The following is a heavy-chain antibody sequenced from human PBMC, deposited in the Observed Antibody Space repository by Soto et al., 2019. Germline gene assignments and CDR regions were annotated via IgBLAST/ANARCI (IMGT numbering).Heavy chain of an antibody. J-gene: IGHJ4*02. Sequence: GASVKVSCKASGGTFSSYAISWVRQAPGQGLEWMGGIIPIFGTADYAQKFQGRVTITADESTSTAYMELSSLRSEDTAVYYCARGPPHLVGATAFDYWGQGTLVTVSS. D-gene: IGHD1-26*01. CDR1: GGTFSSYA. CDR2: IIPIFGTA. CDR3: ARGPPHLVGATAFDY. V-gene: IGHV1-69*13.